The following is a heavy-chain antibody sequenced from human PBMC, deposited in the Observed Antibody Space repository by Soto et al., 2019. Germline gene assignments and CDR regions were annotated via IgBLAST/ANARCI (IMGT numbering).Heavy chain of an antibody. D-gene: IGHD3-10*01. V-gene: IGHV4-34*01. J-gene: IGHJ4*02. CDR2: VSHSGST. CDR3: ARGAGVRLPLDY. CDR1: GGSFSGYY. Sequence: SETLSLTCAVYGGSFSGYYWSWIRQPPGKGLEWIGEVSHSGSTNFNPSLKSRVTISVDTSKNHFSLNLSSVTAADTAVYYCARGAGVRLPLDYWGQGTLLTVSS.